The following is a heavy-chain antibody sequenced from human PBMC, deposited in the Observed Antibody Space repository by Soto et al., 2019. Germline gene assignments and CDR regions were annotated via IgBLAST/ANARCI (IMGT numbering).Heavy chain of an antibody. Sequence: QVQLQESGPGLVKPSETLSLTCTVSGGSISSYYWSWIRQPPGKGLEWIGYIYYSGSTNYTPSLKSRVTISLATSKNQFSLNLSSVTAAATAVYYCARGDGSGSYVFDPWGQGTLVTVSS. D-gene: IGHD3-10*01. CDR1: GGSISSYY. CDR2: IYYSGST. CDR3: ARGDGSGSYVFDP. J-gene: IGHJ5*02. V-gene: IGHV4-59*01.